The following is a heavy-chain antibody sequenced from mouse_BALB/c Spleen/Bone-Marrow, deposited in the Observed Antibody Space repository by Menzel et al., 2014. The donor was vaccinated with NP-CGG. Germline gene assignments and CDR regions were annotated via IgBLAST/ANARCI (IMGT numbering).Heavy chain of an antibody. CDR2: ISSGGGST. D-gene: IGHD2-5*01. CDR3: ARHGSNYVYYAMDY. V-gene: IGHV5-12-1*01. J-gene: IGHJ4*01. CDR1: GIAFSSYD. Sequence: EVKLVESGGGLVKPGGSLKLSCAASGIAFSSYDMSWVRQTPEKRLEWVAYISSGGGSTYYPDTVKGRFTISRDNAKNTLYLQMSSLKSEDTAMYYCARHGSNYVYYAMDYWGQGTSVTVSS.